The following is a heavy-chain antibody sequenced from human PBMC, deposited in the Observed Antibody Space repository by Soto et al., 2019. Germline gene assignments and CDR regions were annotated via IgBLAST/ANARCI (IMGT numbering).Heavy chain of an antibody. CDR1: GGSISSGGYY. Sequence: PSETLSLTCTVSGGSISSGGYYWSWIRQHPGKGLEWIGYIYYSGSTYYNPSLKSRVTISVDTSKNQFSLKLSSVTAADTAVYYCARSSYWAMTIKELDFQHWGQGTLVIVSS. D-gene: IGHD2-8*02. CDR2: IYYSGST. J-gene: IGHJ1*01. V-gene: IGHV4-31*03. CDR3: ARSSYWAMTIKELDFQH.